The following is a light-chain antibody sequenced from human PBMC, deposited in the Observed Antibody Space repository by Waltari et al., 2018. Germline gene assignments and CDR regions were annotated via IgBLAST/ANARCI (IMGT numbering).Light chain of an antibody. V-gene: IGKV3-20*01. Sequence: EIVLTQSPGSLSSSPGERVTLSCRASQSGSRALAWYQQKPGQPPRLLIFGASNRATGIPDRCSGSGSGTDFSLPISRLEPEDFAVYYCQHYVRLPATFGQGTKAEIK. J-gene: IGKJ1*01. CDR2: GAS. CDR3: QHYVRLPAT. CDR1: QSGSRA.